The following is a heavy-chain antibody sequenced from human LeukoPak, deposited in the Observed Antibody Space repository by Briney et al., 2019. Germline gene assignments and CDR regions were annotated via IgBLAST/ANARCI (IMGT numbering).Heavy chain of an antibody. CDR2: ISAYNGNT. CDR1: GYTFTSYG. V-gene: IGHV1-18*01. J-gene: IGHJ5*02. Sequence: ASVKVSCKASGYTFTSYGISWVRQAPGQGLEWMGWISAYNGNTNYAQKLQGRVTMTTDTSTSTAYMELRSLRSDDTAVYYCARDLGYCSGGSCLNWFDPWGQGTLATVSS. D-gene: IGHD2-15*01. CDR3: ARDLGYCSGGSCLNWFDP.